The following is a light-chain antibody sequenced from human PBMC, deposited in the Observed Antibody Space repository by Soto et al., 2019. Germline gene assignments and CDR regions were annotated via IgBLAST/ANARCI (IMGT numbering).Light chain of an antibody. CDR2: FGS. CDR1: RSLYNSGYNY. Sequence: DIVMTQSPFSLSVTPGEPASISCRSSRSLYNSGYNYLDWYLQKPGQPPQLLIYFGSNRASGVPHRFRGTGSGTDFTLVIRRVESEHRGVYYCMQSLQSPLTVGGGNKVEI. J-gene: IGKJ4*01. CDR3: MQSLQSPLT. V-gene: IGKV2-28*01.